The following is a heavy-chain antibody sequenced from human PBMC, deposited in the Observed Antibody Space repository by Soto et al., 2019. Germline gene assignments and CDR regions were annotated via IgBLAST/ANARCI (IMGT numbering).Heavy chain of an antibody. CDR2: VYYSGST. CDR1: GGSFSGHY. Sequence: SETLSLTCAVYGGSFSGHYWSWIRQPPGKGLEWIGYVYYSGSTNYNPSLKSRVTISVDTSKNQFSLKLTSVTAADTAMYYCARGGRSAYYYYMGVWGKGTTVT. V-gene: IGHV4-59*11. CDR3: ARGGRSAYYYYMGV. J-gene: IGHJ6*03.